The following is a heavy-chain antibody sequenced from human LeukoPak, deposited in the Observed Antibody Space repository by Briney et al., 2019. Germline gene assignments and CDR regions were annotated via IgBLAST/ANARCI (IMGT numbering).Heavy chain of an antibody. CDR2: IYHSGST. J-gene: IGHJ4*02. CDR1: GGSISSGGYY. V-gene: IGHV4-30-2*01. Sequence: PSETLSLTYTVSGGSISSGGYYWSWIRQPPGKGLEWIGYIYHSGSTYYNPSLKSRVTISVDRSKNQFSLKLSSVTAADTAVYYCARDGTVGATGPTDYWGQGTLVTVSS. D-gene: IGHD1-26*01. CDR3: ARDGTVGATGPTDY.